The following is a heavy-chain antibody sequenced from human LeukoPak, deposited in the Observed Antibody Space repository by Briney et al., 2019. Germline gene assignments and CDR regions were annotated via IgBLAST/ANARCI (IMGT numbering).Heavy chain of an antibody. CDR3: AKDLKEYYYDSSGYYMTHDYYYYYGMDV. Sequence: GGSLRLSCVGSGFIFRSHAMSWVRQAPEKGLEFVSGIYENGGTTYYADSVKGRFSISRDNSKNTLYLQMNSLRAEDTAVYYCAKDLKEYYYDSSGYYMTHDYYYYYGMDVWGQGTTVTVSS. CDR1: GFIFRSHA. D-gene: IGHD3-22*01. V-gene: IGHV3-23*01. CDR2: IYENGGTT. J-gene: IGHJ6*02.